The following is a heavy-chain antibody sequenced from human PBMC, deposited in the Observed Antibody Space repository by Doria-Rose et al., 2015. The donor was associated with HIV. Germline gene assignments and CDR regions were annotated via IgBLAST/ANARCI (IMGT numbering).Heavy chain of an antibody. J-gene: IGHJ4*02. Sequence: QESGPVLVKPTETLTLTCTVSGVSLSSPGMGVSWIRQPPGKALEWLANIFSDDERSYKTSLNSRLTISRCTSKSQVVLAMTDMDPVDTATYYCARIKSSRWYHKYYFDFRGQGTLVIVSA. CDR3: ARIKSSRWYHKYYFDF. CDR1: GVSLSSPGMG. D-gene: IGHD6-13*01. CDR2: IFSDDER. V-gene: IGHV2-26*01.